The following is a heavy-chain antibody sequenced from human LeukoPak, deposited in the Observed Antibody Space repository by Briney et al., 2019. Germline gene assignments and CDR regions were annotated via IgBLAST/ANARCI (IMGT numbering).Heavy chain of an antibody. CDR1: GYRFTTYW. V-gene: IGHV5-51*01. J-gene: IGHJ3*02. D-gene: IGHD4-17*01. CDR3: ARFKGAGDDACDI. Sequence: GESLKISCKGSGYRFTTYWLAWVRPMPGKGLGLMGMIYPDDPDTRYRPSFQGQVTISADRSISTAYLHWSSLMASDTAMYYCARFKGAGDDACDIWGQGTMVTVSS. CDR2: IYPDDPDT.